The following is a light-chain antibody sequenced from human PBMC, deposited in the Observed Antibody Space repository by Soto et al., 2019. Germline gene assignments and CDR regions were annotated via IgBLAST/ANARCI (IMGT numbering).Light chain of an antibody. V-gene: IGKV1-12*01. CDR2: AAT. CDR1: QDIRSW. Sequence: DIQMTRSPSHVSASVGDRVSITCRASQDIRSWLAWYQQRPGKAPKLLIYAATILQSGVPSRFSGSGSGTAFTLTISNLQPEDFASYFCQQANSFPLTFGGGTKVDIK. J-gene: IGKJ4*01. CDR3: QQANSFPLT.